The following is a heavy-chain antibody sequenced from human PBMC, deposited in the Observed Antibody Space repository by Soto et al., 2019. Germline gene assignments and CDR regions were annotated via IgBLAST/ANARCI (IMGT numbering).Heavy chain of an antibody. CDR1: GFTFSSYA. CDR3: ARATTTVVTPYYFDY. Sequence: QVQLVESGGGVVQPGRSLRLSCAASGFTFSSYAMHWVRQAPGKGLEWVAVISYDGSNKYYADSVKGRFTISRDNSKNTQYLQMNSLRAEDTAVYYCARATTTVVTPYYFDYWGQGTLVTVSS. D-gene: IGHD4-17*01. CDR2: ISYDGSNK. J-gene: IGHJ4*02. V-gene: IGHV3-30-3*01.